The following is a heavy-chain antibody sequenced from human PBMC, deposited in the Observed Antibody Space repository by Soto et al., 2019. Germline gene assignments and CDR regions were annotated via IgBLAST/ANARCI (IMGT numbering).Heavy chain of an antibody. CDR1: GFTFSSYG. J-gene: IGHJ4*02. CDR3: AKDGGRYSGYDSVAVAGTYFDY. D-gene: IGHD5-12*01. V-gene: IGHV3-30*18. Sequence: GGSLRLSCAASGFTFSSYGMHWVRQAPGKGLEWVAVISYDGSNKYYADSVKGRFTISRDNSKNTLYLQMNSLRAEDTAVYYCAKDGGRYSGYDSVAVAGTYFDYWGQGTLVTVSS. CDR2: ISYDGSNK.